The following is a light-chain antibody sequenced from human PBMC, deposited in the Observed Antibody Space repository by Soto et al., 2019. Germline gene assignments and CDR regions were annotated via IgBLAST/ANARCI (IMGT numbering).Light chain of an antibody. V-gene: IGKV1-5*01. CDR2: DAS. J-gene: IGKJ5*01. Sequence: DIQRTLSALSASGSLRDKGMITGLASQSISSWLAWYQQKPGKAPKLLIYDASSLESGVPSRFSGSGSGTEFTLTISSLQPDDFATYYCQQYNSYPITFGQGARLEI. CDR1: QSISSW. CDR3: QQYNSYPIT.